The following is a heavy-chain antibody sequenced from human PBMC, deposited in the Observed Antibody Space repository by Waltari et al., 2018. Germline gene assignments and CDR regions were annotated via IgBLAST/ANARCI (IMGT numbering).Heavy chain of an antibody. CDR3: ASWGWHYFDY. CDR1: GFTFGSYW. CDR2: IKQDGSEN. Sequence: EVQLVEAGGGLVQPGGSLRLSCAALGFTFGSYWMSWVRQDPGKGVAWVANIKQDGSENYYVDSVQGPFTITRDNAKNSLYLQMNCLRAEDTALYYCASWGWHYFDYWCQGTLVTVSS. J-gene: IGHJ4*02. D-gene: IGHD3-16*01. V-gene: IGHV3-7*01.